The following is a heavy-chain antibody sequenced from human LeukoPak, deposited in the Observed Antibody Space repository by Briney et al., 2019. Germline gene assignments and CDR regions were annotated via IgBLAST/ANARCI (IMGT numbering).Heavy chain of an antibody. CDR2: IYYTGTT. J-gene: IGHJ3*02. CDR1: GGSLSGDY. Sequence: KPSETLSLTCTVSGGSLSGDYWNWIRHPPGKGREWIGYIYYTGTTDYSPSLKSRVTISLDMSKNQFSLKLRSVPAADTAVYYCARTNAFGNRGQGTMVTVSS. CDR3: ARTNAFGN. V-gene: IGHV4-59*01.